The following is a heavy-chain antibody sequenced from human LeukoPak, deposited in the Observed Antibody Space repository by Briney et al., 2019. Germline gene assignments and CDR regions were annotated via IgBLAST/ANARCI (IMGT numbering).Heavy chain of an antibody. D-gene: IGHD3-10*01. V-gene: IGHV3-64*01. CDR3: ARGYYGSAYFDY. J-gene: IGHJ4*02. CDR1: GFTFSSYA. Sequence: GGSLRLSCAASGFTFSSYAMHWVRQAPGKGLEYVSAISSNGGSTYYANSVKGRFTISRDNSKNTLYLQMGSLRAEDMAVYCCARGYYGSAYFDYWGQGTLVTVSS. CDR2: ISSNGGST.